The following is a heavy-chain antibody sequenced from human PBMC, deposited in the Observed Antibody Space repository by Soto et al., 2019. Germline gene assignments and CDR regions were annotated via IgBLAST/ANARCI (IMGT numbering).Heavy chain of an antibody. J-gene: IGHJ5*02. V-gene: IGHV1-46*01. CDR2: INPSGGGT. CDR1: GYTFTSYY. Sequence: QVQLVQSGAEVKKPGASVKVSCKASGYTFTSYYMHWVRQAPGQGLEWMGIINPSGGGTSYAQKFQGRVTMTRDTSASTVYMELSSLRSEDTAVYYCARSIAAAVPGDWFDPWGQGTLVTVSS. CDR3: ARSIAAAVPGDWFDP. D-gene: IGHD6-13*01.